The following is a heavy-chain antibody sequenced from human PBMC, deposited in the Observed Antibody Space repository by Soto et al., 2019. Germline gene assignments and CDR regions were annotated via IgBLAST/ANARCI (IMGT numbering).Heavy chain of an antibody. CDR1: GFTFSSYG. CDR2: ISYDGSNK. D-gene: IGHD5-18*01. V-gene: IGHV3-30*18. Sequence: PGGSLRLSCAASGFTFSSYGMHWVRQAPGKGLEWVAVISYDGSNKYYADSVKGRFTISRDNSKNTLYLQMNSLRAEDTAVYYCAKEVRDPDTAMVNPIDYWGQGTLVTVSS. CDR3: AKEVRDPDTAMVNPIDY. J-gene: IGHJ4*02.